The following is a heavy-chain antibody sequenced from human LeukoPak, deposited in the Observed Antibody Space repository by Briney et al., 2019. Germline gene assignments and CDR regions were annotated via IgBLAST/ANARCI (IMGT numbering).Heavy chain of an antibody. D-gene: IGHD3-22*01. CDR1: GGTFSSYA. Sequence: ASVKVSCKASGGTFSSYAISWVRQAPGQGLEWMGGIIPIFGTANYAQKFQGRVTITADKPTTTAYMELSSLRSEDTAVYYCARDAHYDSSGYYAYWGQGTLVTVSS. CDR2: IIPIFGTA. J-gene: IGHJ4*02. CDR3: ARDAHYDSSGYYAY. V-gene: IGHV1-69*06.